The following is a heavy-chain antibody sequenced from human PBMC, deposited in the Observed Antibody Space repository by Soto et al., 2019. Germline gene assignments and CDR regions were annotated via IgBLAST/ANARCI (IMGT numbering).Heavy chain of an antibody. D-gene: IGHD6-19*01. CDR1: GFSLSSTRMA. Sequence: QITLKESGPTLVKPTQTLTLTCTFSGFSLSSTRMAVGWIRQPPGKALEWLALIYLDDDKRYRQFLKSRVTITKDTTTNQVVLTMSNMDPVDTARYYCAHIVVAGLGYYFDYWGQGTLVTVSS. V-gene: IGHV2-5*02. CDR3: AHIVVAGLGYYFDY. CDR2: IYLDDDK. J-gene: IGHJ4*02.